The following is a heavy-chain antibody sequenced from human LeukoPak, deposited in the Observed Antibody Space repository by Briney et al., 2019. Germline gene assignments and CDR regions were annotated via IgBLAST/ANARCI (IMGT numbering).Heavy chain of an antibody. CDR1: GYTFTGYC. D-gene: IGHD4-23*01. CDR2: ISAYNGNT. V-gene: IGHV1-18*04. Sequence: ASVKVSCKASGYTFTGYCMHWVRQAPGQGLEWMGWISAYNGNTNYAQKLQGRVTMTTDTSTSTAYMELRSLRSDDTAVYYCARGRDYGGNYADYWGQGTLVTVSS. CDR3: ARGRDYGGNYADY. J-gene: IGHJ4*02.